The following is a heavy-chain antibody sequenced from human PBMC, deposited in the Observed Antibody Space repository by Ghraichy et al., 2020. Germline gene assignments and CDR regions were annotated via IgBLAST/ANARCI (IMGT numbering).Heavy chain of an antibody. CDR3: ARDDVDRYTGSHSFDF. CDR1: RGSIDNYY. D-gene: IGHD1-26*01. CDR2: VYYTGCS. V-gene: IGHV4-59*12. J-gene: IGHJ4*02. Sequence: SETLSLTCIVSRGSIDNYYWSWIRQVPGKGLELIGYVYYTGCSTYNPSFKSRVTLSLATSKHQVSLRLPSVPGADTAVYFCARDDVDRYTGSHSFDFWGQGFMVTVSS.